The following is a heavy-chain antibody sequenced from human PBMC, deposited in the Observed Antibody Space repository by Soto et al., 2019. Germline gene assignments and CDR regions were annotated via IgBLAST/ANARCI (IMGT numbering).Heavy chain of an antibody. V-gene: IGHV3-30-3*01. D-gene: IGHD1-20*01. J-gene: IGHJ4*02. CDR1: GFTFSSYA. Sequence: GGSLRLSCAASGFTFSSYAMQWVRHAPGKGLEWVAVISYDGSNKYYADSVKGRFTISRDNSKNTLYLQMNSLRAEDTAVYYCARENARYNWNDRGFFDYWGQGTLVTVSS. CDR2: ISYDGSNK. CDR3: ARENARYNWNDRGFFDY.